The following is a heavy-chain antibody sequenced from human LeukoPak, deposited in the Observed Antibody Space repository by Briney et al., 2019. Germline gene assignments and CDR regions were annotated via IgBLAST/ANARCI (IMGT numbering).Heavy chain of an antibody. CDR2: INHSGST. Sequence: SETLSLTCAVYGGSFSGYYWSWIRQPPGKGLEWIGEINHSGSTNYNPSLKSRVTISVDTSKNQFSLKLSSVTAADTAVYYCAGRSEGIWGQGTMVTVSS. J-gene: IGHJ3*02. CDR3: AGRSEGI. V-gene: IGHV4-34*01. CDR1: GGSFSGYY.